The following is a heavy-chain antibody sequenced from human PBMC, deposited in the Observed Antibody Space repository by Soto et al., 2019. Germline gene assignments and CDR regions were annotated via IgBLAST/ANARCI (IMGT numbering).Heavy chain of an antibody. J-gene: IGHJ6*02. V-gene: IGHV3-30-3*01. Sequence: GGSLRLSCAASGFTFSSYAMHWVRQAPGKGLEWVAVISYDGSNKYYADSVKGRFTISRDNSKNTLYLQMNSLRAEDTAVYYCARSYHPYYYYYGMDVWGQGTTVTVSS. CDR2: ISYDGSNK. CDR3: ARSYHPYYYYYGMDV. CDR1: GFTFSSYA.